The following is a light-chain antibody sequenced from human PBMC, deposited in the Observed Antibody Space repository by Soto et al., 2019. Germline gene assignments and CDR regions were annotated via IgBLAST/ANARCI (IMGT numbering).Light chain of an antibody. V-gene: IGKV3-15*01. Sequence: EIVMTQSPATLSVSPGERATLSCRASQSVSSNLAWYQQKPGQAPRILIYGASTRATGVPARFSGSGSGTEFTLTISSLQSEDFAVYYCQQYNNWPPWTFDQGTKVEFK. CDR2: GAS. J-gene: IGKJ1*01. CDR1: QSVSSN. CDR3: QQYNNWPPWT.